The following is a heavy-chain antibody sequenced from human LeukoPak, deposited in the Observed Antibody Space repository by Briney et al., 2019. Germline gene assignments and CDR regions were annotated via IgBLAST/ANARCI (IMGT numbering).Heavy chain of an antibody. Sequence: KPGGSLRLSCAASGFTFSDYYMSWIRQAPGKGLEWVSYISSSGSTIYYADSVKGRFTISRDNAKNSLYLQMNSLRAEDTAVYYCARDFHSSGYPYHPVEEFYFDYWGQGTLVTVSS. CDR1: GFTFSDYY. J-gene: IGHJ4*02. CDR3: ARDFHSSGYPYHPVEEFYFDY. D-gene: IGHD3-22*01. V-gene: IGHV3-11*04. CDR2: ISSSGSTI.